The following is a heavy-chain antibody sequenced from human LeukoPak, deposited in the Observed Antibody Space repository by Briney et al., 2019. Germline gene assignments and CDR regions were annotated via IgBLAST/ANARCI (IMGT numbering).Heavy chain of an antibody. J-gene: IGHJ3*01. CDR2: IRFDGSNK. CDR1: GFSFSNYG. D-gene: IGHD3-16*02. V-gene: IGHV3-30*02. Sequence: GGSLRLSCAASGFSFSNYGMHWVRQAPGKGPEWVAFIRFDGSNKYYGDCVKGRFTISRDNSKKSLYLQMNGLRPDDTALYYCAREGAIVGNAFDLWGLGTMVIVSS. CDR3: AREGAIVGNAFDL.